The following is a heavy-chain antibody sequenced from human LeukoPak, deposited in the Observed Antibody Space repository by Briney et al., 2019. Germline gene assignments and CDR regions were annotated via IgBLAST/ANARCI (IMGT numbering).Heavy chain of an antibody. D-gene: IGHD3-10*01. CDR2: VSGGGSSA. V-gene: IGHV3-23*01. Sequence: GGSLRLSCAASGFTFSSYAMSWVRQAPGKGLEWVSAVSGGGSSAYYADSVKGRFTISRDNFKNMLYLQMSSLRAEDTAVYYCAKDLYGSGREGIFDYWGQGTLVTVSS. CDR3: AKDLYGSGREGIFDY. CDR1: GFTFSSYA. J-gene: IGHJ4*02.